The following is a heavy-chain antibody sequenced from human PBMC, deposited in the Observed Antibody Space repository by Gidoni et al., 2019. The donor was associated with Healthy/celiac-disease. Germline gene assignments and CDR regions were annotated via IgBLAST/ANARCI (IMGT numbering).Heavy chain of an antibody. CDR3: ARRGYSYGRDY. CDR2: IYYSGST. V-gene: IGHV4-39*01. D-gene: IGHD5-18*01. CDR1: GGSISSSSYY. Sequence: QLQLQESGQGLVKPSETMSLTCTVSGGSISSSSYYWGWIRQPPGKGLEWIGSIYYSGSTYYNPSLKSRVTISVDTSKNQFSLKLSSVTAADTAVYYCARRGYSYGRDYWGQGTLVTVSS. J-gene: IGHJ4*02.